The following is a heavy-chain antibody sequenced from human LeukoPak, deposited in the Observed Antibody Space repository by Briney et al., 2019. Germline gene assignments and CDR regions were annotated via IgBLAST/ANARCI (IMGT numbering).Heavy chain of an antibody. Sequence: GGSLRLSCAASGFTFSSYSMNWVRQAPGKGLEWVSYISSSSSTIYYADSVKGRFTISRDNSKNTLYLQMNSLRAEDTAVYYCAKDGWQQPVPPEYFQHWGQGTLVTVSS. CDR2: ISSSSSTI. D-gene: IGHD6-13*01. J-gene: IGHJ1*01. CDR3: AKDGWQQPVPPEYFQH. V-gene: IGHV3-48*01. CDR1: GFTFSSYS.